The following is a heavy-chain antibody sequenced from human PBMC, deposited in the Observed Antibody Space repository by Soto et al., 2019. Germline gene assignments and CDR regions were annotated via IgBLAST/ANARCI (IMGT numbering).Heavy chain of an antibody. Sequence: EVQLVESGGGLVQPGGSLRLSCAASGFTFNSYYMTWVRQAPGKGLEWVANIRQDGSDKYYVDSVKGRFTISRDNAKKSLCLQMNSLRAEDRAVYYCAGERGGPTSSTFDIWGQGTMVTVSS. CDR3: AGERGGPTSSTFDI. V-gene: IGHV3-7*04. D-gene: IGHD3-16*01. CDR2: IRQDGSDK. J-gene: IGHJ3*02. CDR1: GFTFNSYY.